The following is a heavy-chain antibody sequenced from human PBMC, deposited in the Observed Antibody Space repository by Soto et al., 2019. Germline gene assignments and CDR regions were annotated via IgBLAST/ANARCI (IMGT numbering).Heavy chain of an antibody. V-gene: IGHV4-59*01. CDR3: AREGNLGRWIQPLDS. J-gene: IGHJ4*02. Sequence: SETLSLTCTVSGAAISSYSWSWIRQPPGKGLEWIGNIHYNGNTKYSPSLKSRVTMSVDTSKNHFSLKLISVTTADTAVYFCAREGNLGRWIQPLDSWGQVTLVTVS. D-gene: IGHD2-2*03. CDR2: IHYNGNT. CDR1: GAAISSYS.